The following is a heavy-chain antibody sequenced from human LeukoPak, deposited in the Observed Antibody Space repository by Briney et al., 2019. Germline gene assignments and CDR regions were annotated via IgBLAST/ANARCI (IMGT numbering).Heavy chain of an antibody. CDR1: AASVSSGSYY. CDR2: IYYSGST. Sequence: SETLSLTCTVSAASVSSGSYYWSWIRQPPGKGLEWIGYIYYSGSTNYTPSLKSRVTISLDTSQNQFSLKLSSVTAADTAVYYCAIFFVGTSWGFDYWGQGTLVTVSS. CDR3: AIFFVGTSWGFDY. V-gene: IGHV4-61*01. J-gene: IGHJ4*02. D-gene: IGHD6-13*01.